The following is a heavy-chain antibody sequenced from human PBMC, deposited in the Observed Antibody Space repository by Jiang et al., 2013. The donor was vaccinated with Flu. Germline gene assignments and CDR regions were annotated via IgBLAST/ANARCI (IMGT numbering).Heavy chain of an antibody. Sequence: SVSSNSAAWNWIRQSPSRGLEWLGRTYYRSKWYNDYAVSVKSRITINPDTSKNQFSLQLNSVTPEDTAVYYCARVPPGYCSGGSCYDSTLTGWFDPWGQGTLVTVSS. CDR3: ARVPPGYCSGGSCYDSTLTGWFDP. CDR2: TYYRSKWYN. CDR1: SVSSNSAA. J-gene: IGHJ5*02. D-gene: IGHD2-15*01. V-gene: IGHV6-1*01.